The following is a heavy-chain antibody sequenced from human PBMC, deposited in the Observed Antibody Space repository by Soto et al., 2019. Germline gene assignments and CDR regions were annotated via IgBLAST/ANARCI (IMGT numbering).Heavy chain of an antibody. Sequence: QVQLQESGPRLVKTSETLSLTCTVSGGSMRGYCWSWVRQPAGKGLDWIGRVCDTATTNYNPSLNSRVTMSIDTSKNQFFLKVTSVTAADTALYYCARGPQLAKNWCDSWGQGTQVTFSS. J-gene: IGHJ5*01. CDR2: VCDTATT. D-gene: IGHD5-12*01. CDR1: GGSMRGYC. CDR3: ARGPQLAKNWCDS. V-gene: IGHV4-4*07.